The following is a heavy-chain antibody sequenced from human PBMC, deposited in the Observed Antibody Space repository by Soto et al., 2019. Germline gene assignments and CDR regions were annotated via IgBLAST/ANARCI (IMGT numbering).Heavy chain of an antibody. CDR3: ARDPPRGYDSSGYYFDY. CDR1: GGTFSSYA. CDR2: IIPIFGTA. V-gene: IGHV1-69*12. Sequence: QVQLVQSGAEVKKPGSSVKVSCKASGGTFSSYAISWVRQAPGQGLEWMGGIIPIFGTANYAQKFQGRVTITADESTSTAYMELSSLRSEDTAVYYCARDPPRGYDSSGYYFDYWGQGTLVTVSS. J-gene: IGHJ4*02. D-gene: IGHD3-22*01.